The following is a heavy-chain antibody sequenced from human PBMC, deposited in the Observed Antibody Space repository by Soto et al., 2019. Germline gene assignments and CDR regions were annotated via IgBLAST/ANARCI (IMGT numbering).Heavy chain of an antibody. V-gene: IGHV3-23*01. D-gene: IGHD6-6*01. CDR1: GFTFSSYA. CDR2: IIGSDDST. CDR3: AKRSSSFTFDY. J-gene: IGHJ4*02. Sequence: EVQLLESGGGLVQPGESLRLSCAASGFTFSSYAMSWVRQAPGKGLEWVSVIIGSDDSTYYADSVKGRFTISRDNSKTTLYLQMNSLRAGDTAVYYCAKRSSSFTFDYWGQGTLVTVSS.